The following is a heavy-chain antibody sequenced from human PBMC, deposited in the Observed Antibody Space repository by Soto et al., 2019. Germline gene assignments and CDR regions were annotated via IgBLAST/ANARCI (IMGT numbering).Heavy chain of an antibody. CDR2: IYYSGST. CDR1: GGSISSGGYY. V-gene: IGHV4-31*03. Sequence: LSLTCTVSGGSISSGGYYWSWIRQHPGKGLERIGYIYYSGSTYYNPSLKSRVTISVDTSKNQFSLKLSSVTAADTAVYYCARSGYSYGPNPLLYWGQGTLVTVS. CDR3: ARSGYSYGPNPLLY. D-gene: IGHD5-18*01. J-gene: IGHJ4*02.